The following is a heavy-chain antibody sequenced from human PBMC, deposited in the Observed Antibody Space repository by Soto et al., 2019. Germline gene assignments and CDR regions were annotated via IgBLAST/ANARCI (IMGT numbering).Heavy chain of an antibody. CDR1: GGTFGSDA. J-gene: IGHJ5*02. Sequence: QVHFMQSGAEVKKPGSSVKVSCKASGGTFGSDAITWVRQAPGQGLEWVGRIIPIFGTTNYAQNLQGRVTISADKSTLTSYMELHSLTSDDTALYYCARDRTDSGYYTNWLDPWGQGTQVTVSS. D-gene: IGHD3-22*01. CDR2: IIPIFGTT. CDR3: ARDRTDSGYYTNWLDP. V-gene: IGHV1-69*06.